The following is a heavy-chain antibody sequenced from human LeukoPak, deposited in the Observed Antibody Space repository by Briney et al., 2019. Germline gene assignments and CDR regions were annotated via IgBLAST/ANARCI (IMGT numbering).Heavy chain of an antibody. Sequence: TGGSLRLSCGVSGFIFNTHWMSWVRQAPGKGPEWVANINQDGSETYYVDSVKGRFTISRDNAQNSLYLTMNSLRAEDTAVYYCARDGVAPGVYFDYWGQGALVTVSS. CDR2: INQDGSET. D-gene: IGHD6-13*01. V-gene: IGHV3-7*01. J-gene: IGHJ4*02. CDR1: GFIFNTHW. CDR3: ARDGVAPGVYFDY.